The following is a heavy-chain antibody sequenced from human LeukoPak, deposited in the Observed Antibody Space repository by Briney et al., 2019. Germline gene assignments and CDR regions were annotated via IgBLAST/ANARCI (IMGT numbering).Heavy chain of an antibody. Sequence: SETLSLTCAVYGGSFSGYSWSWIRQPPGKGLEWIGHINHSGSTNYNPSLKSRVTISVDTSKKQFSLNLYSVTAADTAVYYCASNEVVNTAWDFDYWGQGTLVTVSS. J-gene: IGHJ4*02. CDR2: INHSGST. D-gene: IGHD2-15*01. CDR1: GGSFSGYS. V-gene: IGHV4-34*01. CDR3: ASNEVVNTAWDFDY.